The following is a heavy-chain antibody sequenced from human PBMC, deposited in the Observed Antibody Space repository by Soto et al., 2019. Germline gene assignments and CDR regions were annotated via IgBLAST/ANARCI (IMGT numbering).Heavy chain of an antibody. J-gene: IGHJ4*01. Sequence: GGSLRLSCAASGFTFSSYAMSWVRQAPGKGLEWVSAISGSGGSTYYADSVKGRFTISRDNSKNTLYPQMNSLRAEDTAVYYCAKSETIFGVVSGYWGQGTLVTVSS. CDR1: GFTFSSYA. D-gene: IGHD3-3*01. V-gene: IGHV3-23*01. CDR2: ISGSGGST. CDR3: AKSETIFGVVSGY.